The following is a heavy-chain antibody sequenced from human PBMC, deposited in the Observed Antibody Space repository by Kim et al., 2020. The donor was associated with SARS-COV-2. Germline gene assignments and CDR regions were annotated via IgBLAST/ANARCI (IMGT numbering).Heavy chain of an antibody. CDR2: IDPSDSYT. CDR3: ARGGVNWNYGAYYYYDGMDV. Sequence: GESLKISCKGSGYSFTSYWISWVRQMPGKGLEWMGRIDPSDSYTNYSPSFQGHVTISADKSISTAYLQWSSLKASDTAMYYCARGGVNWNYGAYYYYDGMDVWGQRATVTVSS. J-gene: IGHJ6*02. D-gene: IGHD1-7*01. V-gene: IGHV5-10-1*01. CDR1: GYSFTSYW.